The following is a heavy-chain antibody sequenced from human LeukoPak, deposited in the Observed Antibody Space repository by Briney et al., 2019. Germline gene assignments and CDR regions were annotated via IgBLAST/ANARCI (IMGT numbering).Heavy chain of an antibody. CDR1: GFTVSTNY. D-gene: IGHD6-13*01. V-gene: IGHV3-53*01. CDR3: ATGIAAAGTSLYFQH. J-gene: IGHJ1*01. Sequence: PGGSLRLSCAASGFTVSTNYMSWVRQAPGKGLEWVSVIYSGGSTYYADSVKGRFTISRDNAKNSLYLQMNSLRAEDTAVYYCATGIAAAGTSLYFQHWGQGTLVTVSS. CDR2: IYSGGST.